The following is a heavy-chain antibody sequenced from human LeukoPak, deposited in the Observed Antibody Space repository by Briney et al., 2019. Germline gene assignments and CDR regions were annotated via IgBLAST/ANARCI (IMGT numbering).Heavy chain of an antibody. D-gene: IGHD6-13*01. V-gene: IGHV1-69*01. CDR2: IIPIFGTA. CDR3: AFSGDSGSSWYLSYY. CDR1: GGTFSSYA. Sequence: GASVKVSCKASGGTFSSYAISWVRQAPGQGLEWMGGIIPIFGTANYAQKFQGRVTITADESTSTAYMELSSLRSEDTAVCYCAFSGDSGSSWYLSYYWGQGTLVTVSS. J-gene: IGHJ4*02.